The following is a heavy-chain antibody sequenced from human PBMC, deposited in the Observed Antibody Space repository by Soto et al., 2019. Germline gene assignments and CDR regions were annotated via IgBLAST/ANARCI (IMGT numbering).Heavy chain of an antibody. Sequence: GGSLRLSCAASGFTFSSYWMSWVRQAPGKGLEWVANIKQDGSEKYYVDSVKGRFTISVDNAKNSLYLQMNSLRAEDKAVYYCARDQYDFWSGYYTGYYYYMDVWGKGTTVTVSS. CDR2: IKQDGSEK. V-gene: IGHV3-7*01. CDR1: GFTFSSYW. D-gene: IGHD3-3*01. J-gene: IGHJ6*03. CDR3: ARDQYDFWSGYYTGYYYYMDV.